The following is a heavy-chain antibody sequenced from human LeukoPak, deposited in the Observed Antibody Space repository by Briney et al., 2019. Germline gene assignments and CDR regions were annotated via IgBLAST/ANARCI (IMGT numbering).Heavy chain of an antibody. J-gene: IGHJ1*01. CDR3: AREGDSRWGELSP. CDR1: GFTFSTYS. D-gene: IGHD3-16*02. CDR2: IWFDGSEQ. Sequence: GRSLRLSCAASGFTFSTYSIHWVRQAPGKGLEWVAVIWFDGSEQYYADSVKGRFIISRDNSKSTSNLQLNSLRAEDTAVYYCAREGDSRWGELSPWGQGTLVTVSS. V-gene: IGHV3-33*01.